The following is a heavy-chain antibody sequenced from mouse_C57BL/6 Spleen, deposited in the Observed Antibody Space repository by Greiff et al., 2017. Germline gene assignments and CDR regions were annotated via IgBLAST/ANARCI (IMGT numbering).Heavy chain of an antibody. CDR1: GYTFTTYP. V-gene: IGHV1-47*01. Sequence: VHLVESGAELVKPGASVKMSCKASGYTFTTYPIEWMKQNHGKSLEWIGNFHPYNDDTKYNEKFKGKATLTVAKSSSTVYLELSRLTSDDSAVYYCARRGYYYGSSYTRDYWGQEASVTDSA. CDR3: ARRGYYYGSSYTRDY. CDR2: FHPYNDDT. J-gene: IGHJ4*01. D-gene: IGHD1-1*01.